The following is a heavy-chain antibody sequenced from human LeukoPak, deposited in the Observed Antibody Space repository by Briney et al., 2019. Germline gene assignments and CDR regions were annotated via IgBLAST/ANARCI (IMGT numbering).Heavy chain of an antibody. CDR1: GYTFTSYG. Sequence: ASVKVSCKASGYTFTSYGISWVRQAPGQGLEWMGWISAYNGNTNYAQKLQGRVTMTTDTSTSTAYMEPRSLRSDDTAVYYCATVKSIAARRYYYYYMDVWGKGTTVTVSS. CDR2: ISAYNGNT. J-gene: IGHJ6*03. CDR3: ATVKSIAARRYYYYYMDV. D-gene: IGHD6-6*01. V-gene: IGHV1-18*01.